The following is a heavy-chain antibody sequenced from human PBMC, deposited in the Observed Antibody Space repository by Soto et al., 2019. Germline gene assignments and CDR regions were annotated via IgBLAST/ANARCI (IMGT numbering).Heavy chain of an antibody. V-gene: IGHV3-30*04. D-gene: IGHD2-21*02. CDR3: AREPYGDSQYFDY. CDR2: VSFDGTVT. J-gene: IGHJ4*02. Sequence: QVQLVESGGGMAQAGTSLRLSCTASGFTFNSVSQHWVRQGPDKGLEGVAVVSFDGTVTYYADSVKGRFTVSRDISKNTIYLQANSLRPDDTAVYYCAREPYGDSQYFDYWGQGTPVTVSS. CDR1: GFTFNSVS.